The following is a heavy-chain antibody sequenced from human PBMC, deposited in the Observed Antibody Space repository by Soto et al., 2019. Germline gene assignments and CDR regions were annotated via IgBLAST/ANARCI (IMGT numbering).Heavy chain of an antibody. CDR1: GGSFSCYY. CDR3: ARGYGSGSYYKIVAYYFDY. Sequence: SETLSLTCAVYGGSFSCYYWSWIRQPPGKGLEWIGEINHSGSTNYNPSLKSRVTISVDTSKNQFSLKLSSVTAADTAVYYCARGYGSGSYYKIVAYYFDYWGQGTLVTVSS. D-gene: IGHD3-10*01. CDR2: INHSGST. J-gene: IGHJ4*02. V-gene: IGHV4-34*01.